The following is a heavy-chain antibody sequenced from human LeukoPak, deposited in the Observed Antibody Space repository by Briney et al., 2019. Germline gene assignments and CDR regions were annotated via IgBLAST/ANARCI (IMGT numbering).Heavy chain of an antibody. Sequence: QSGGSLRLSCAASGFTFDDYAMHWVRQAPGKGLEWVSGISWNSGSIGYADSVKGRFTISRDNAKNSLYLQMNSLRAEDMALYYCAKVRSPRVVTKSFDSWGHGTLVTVSS. V-gene: IGHV3-9*03. CDR3: AKVRSPRVVTKSFDS. CDR2: ISWNSGSI. CDR1: GFTFDDYA. D-gene: IGHD3-3*01. J-gene: IGHJ4*01.